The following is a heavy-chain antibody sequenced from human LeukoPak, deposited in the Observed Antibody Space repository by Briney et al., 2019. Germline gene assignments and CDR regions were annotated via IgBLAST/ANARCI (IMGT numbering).Heavy chain of an antibody. CDR1: GGSISSYY. D-gene: IGHD1-26*01. CDR3: ARVRAGSGSYSIDY. J-gene: IGHJ4*02. Sequence: SETLSLTCSVSGGSISSYYWSWIRQPPGKGLEWIGYMYNSGSANYNPSLKSRVTISLDTSKNQFSLKLNSVTAADTAVYFCARVRAGSGSYSIDYWGQGTLVTVSS. CDR2: MYNSGSA. V-gene: IGHV4-59*13.